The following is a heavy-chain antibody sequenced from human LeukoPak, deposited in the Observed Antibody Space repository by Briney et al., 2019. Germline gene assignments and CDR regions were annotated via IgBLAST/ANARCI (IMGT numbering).Heavy chain of an antibody. CDR1: GFNFNNYD. V-gene: IGHV3-13*01. D-gene: IGHD3-10*01. CDR3: ARGGIPTGPYYYFYYMDV. J-gene: IGHJ6*03. Sequence: PGGSLRLSCAASGFNFNNYDFHWVRQVAGKRLEWVAGIGTVADTFYPDSVKGRFTISRDNSRNTLYLQMNSLRGEDAAVYSCARGGIPTGPYYYFYYMDVWGKGTAVTVSS. CDR2: IGTVADT.